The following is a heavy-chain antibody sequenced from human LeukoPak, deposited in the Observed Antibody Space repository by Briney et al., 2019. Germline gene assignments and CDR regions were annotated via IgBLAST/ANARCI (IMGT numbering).Heavy chain of an antibody. Sequence: GGSLRLSCAASGFTFSSYAMSWVRQAPGKGLEWVSAISGSGGSTYYADSVKGRFTISRDNSKNTLYLQMNSLRAEDTAVYYCAKVGHQWLVTHLDYWGQGTLVTVSS. D-gene: IGHD6-19*01. CDR1: GFTFSSYA. CDR2: ISGSGGST. V-gene: IGHV3-23*01. J-gene: IGHJ4*02. CDR3: AKVGHQWLVTHLDY.